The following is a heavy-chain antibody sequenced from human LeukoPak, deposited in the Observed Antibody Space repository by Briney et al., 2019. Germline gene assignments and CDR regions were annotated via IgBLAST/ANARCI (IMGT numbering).Heavy chain of an antibody. CDR3: ARGVVSHYYYYYYMDV. Sequence: SETLSLTCTVSGGSISSYYWSWIRQPPGKGLEWIGYIYYSGSTNYNPSLKSRVIISVDTSKNQFSLKLSSVTAADTAVYYCARGVVSHYYYYYYMDVWGKGTTVTVSS. CDR2: IYYSGST. J-gene: IGHJ6*03. CDR1: GGSISSYY. V-gene: IGHV4-59*01. D-gene: IGHD3-3*01.